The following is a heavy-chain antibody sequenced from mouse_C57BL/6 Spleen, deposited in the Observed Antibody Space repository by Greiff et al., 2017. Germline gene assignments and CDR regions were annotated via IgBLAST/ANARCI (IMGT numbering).Heavy chain of an antibody. CDR3: AITTVEATYYFDY. D-gene: IGHD1-1*01. CDR2: IYPGSGNT. Sequence: VQHQQSGAELVRPGASVKLSCKASGYTFTDYYINWVKQRPGQGLEWIARIYPGSGNTYYNEKFKGKATLTAEKSSSSAYMQLSSLTSESSAVYFCAITTVEATYYFDYWGQGTTLTVSS. V-gene: IGHV1-76*01. J-gene: IGHJ2*01. CDR1: GYTFTDYY.